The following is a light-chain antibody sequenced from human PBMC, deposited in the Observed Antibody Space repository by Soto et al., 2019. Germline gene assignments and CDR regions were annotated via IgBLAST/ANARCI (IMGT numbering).Light chain of an antibody. V-gene: IGKV1D-12*01. CDR1: QDISSL. Sequence: DIQMTQSPSSVSASVGDRVTITCRASQDISSLLAWYQRKPGKAPKLLIYAASSLQGGVSSRFSGSGSGTDFALTITSLQPEDSATYYCQQTDSFPLTFGGGTKV. J-gene: IGKJ4*01. CDR3: QQTDSFPLT. CDR2: AAS.